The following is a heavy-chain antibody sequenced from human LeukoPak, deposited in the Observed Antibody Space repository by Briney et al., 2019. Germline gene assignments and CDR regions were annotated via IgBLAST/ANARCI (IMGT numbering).Heavy chain of an antibody. CDR2: IYHSGNT. CDR1: GFTVSSNY. J-gene: IGHJ3*02. D-gene: IGHD2-21*02. CDR3: ARSIIVVVAAGALDI. Sequence: GSLRLSCAASGFTVSSNYMSWVRQPPGKGLEWIGYIYHSGNTNSNPSLKSRVTISVDTTKNQFSLKLSSVTAADTAVYYCARSIIVVVAAGALDIWGQGTMVTVSS. V-gene: IGHV4-59*08.